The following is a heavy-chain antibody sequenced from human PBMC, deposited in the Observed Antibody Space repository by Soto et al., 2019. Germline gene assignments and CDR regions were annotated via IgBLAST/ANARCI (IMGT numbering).Heavy chain of an antibody. D-gene: IGHD4-17*01. J-gene: IGHJ4*02. CDR3: AKDEDYGGNQEDYFDY. CDR1: GFTFSSYG. Sequence: QVQLVESGGGVVQPGRSLRLSCAASGFTFSSYGMHWVRQAPGKGLEWVAVISYDGSNKYYADSVKGRFTISRDNSKNTLYLQMNSLRAEDTAVYYCAKDEDYGGNQEDYFDYWGQGTLVTVSS. CDR2: ISYDGSNK. V-gene: IGHV3-30*18.